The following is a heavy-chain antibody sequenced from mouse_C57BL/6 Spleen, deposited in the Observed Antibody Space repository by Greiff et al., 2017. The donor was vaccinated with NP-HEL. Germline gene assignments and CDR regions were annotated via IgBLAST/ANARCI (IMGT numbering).Heavy chain of an antibody. CDR3: ARRGNYFDY. CDR2: IYPGDGDT. J-gene: IGHJ2*01. CDR1: GYAFSSSW. Sequence: QVQLQQSGPELVKPGASVKISCKASGYAFSSSWMNWVKQRPGQGLEWIGRIYPGDGDTNYNGKFKGKATLTADKSSSTAYMQLSSLTSEDSAVYFCARRGNYFDYWGQGTTLTVSS. V-gene: IGHV1-82*01.